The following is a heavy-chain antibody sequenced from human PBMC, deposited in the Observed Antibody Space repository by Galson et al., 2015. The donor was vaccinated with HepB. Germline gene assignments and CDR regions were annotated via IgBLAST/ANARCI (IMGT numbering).Heavy chain of an antibody. Sequence: SVKVSCKASGGTFSSYTISWVRQAPGQGLEWMGRIIPILGIANYAQKFQGRVTITADKSTSTAYMELSSLRSEDTAVYYCARDIYAAAADLSAFDPWGQGTLVTVSS. CDR2: IIPILGIA. V-gene: IGHV1-69*04. D-gene: IGHD6-13*01. CDR1: GGTFSSYT. CDR3: ARDIYAAAADLSAFDP. J-gene: IGHJ5*02.